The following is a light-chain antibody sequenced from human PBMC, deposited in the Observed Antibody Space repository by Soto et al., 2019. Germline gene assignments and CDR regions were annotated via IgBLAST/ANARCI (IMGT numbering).Light chain of an antibody. Sequence: ALRMTQSPYSFSASTGDSVTITCRASQSISSSLAWYQQKPGKAPKFLIHAASTLQSGVPSRFSGSESGTDGTITISSLKTEDGATYDCQQTYSSPRTFGQGTKVDIK. CDR1: QSISSS. J-gene: IGKJ1*01. V-gene: IGKV1-8*01. CDR3: QQTYSSPRT. CDR2: AAS.